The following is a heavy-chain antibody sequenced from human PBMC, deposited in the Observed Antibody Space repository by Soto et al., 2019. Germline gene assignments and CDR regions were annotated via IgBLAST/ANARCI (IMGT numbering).Heavy chain of an antibody. V-gene: IGHV3-23*01. Sequence: EVQLLESGGGLVQPGGSLRLSCAASGFTFGNYAMSWVRQAPGKGLEWVSAISGSGDNTYYADSVRGRFTISRDNSRNTLYLQMNSLRAEDTAVYYCANQIKALDNWAQGALVTVSS. D-gene: IGHD3-16*01. CDR3: ANQIKALDN. J-gene: IGHJ4*02. CDR1: GFTFGNYA. CDR2: ISGSGDNT.